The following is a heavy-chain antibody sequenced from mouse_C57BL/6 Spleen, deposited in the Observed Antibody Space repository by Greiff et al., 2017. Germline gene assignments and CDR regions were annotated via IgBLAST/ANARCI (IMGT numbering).Heavy chain of an antibody. CDR1: GFTFSSYA. Sequence: EVQRVESGGGLVKPGGSLKLSCAASGFTFSSYAMSWVRQTPEKRLEWVATISDGGSYTYYPDNVKGRFTISRDNAKNNLYLQMSQLKSEDTAMYYCAREAEKVLDYWGQGTTLTVSS. CDR3: AREAEKVLDY. CDR2: ISDGGSYT. V-gene: IGHV5-4*01. J-gene: IGHJ2*01.